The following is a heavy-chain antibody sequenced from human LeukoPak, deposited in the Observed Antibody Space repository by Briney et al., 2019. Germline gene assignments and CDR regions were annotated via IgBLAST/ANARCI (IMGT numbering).Heavy chain of an antibody. Sequence: GGSLRLSCAPAGFSFSSYSMNWVRQAPEGGLGWVSFISSRGRHIYYAHSVRGRFTISRDNAKNSLYLQMNSLRAEDTAVYYYARGYSLRGMDYYFYYWGQGNLVTVSS. D-gene: IGHD1-26*01. CDR3: ARGYSLRGMDYYFYY. V-gene: IGHV3-21*01. CDR2: ISSRGRHI. CDR1: GFSFSSYS. J-gene: IGHJ4*02.